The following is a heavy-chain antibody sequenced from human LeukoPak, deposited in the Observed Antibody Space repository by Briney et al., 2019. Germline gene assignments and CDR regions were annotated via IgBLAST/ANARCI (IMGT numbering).Heavy chain of an antibody. D-gene: IGHD2-15*01. J-gene: IGHJ3*02. CDR1: GFTFSSYW. V-gene: IGHV3-7*01. Sequence: GGSLRLSCAASGFTFSSYWMSWVRQDPGKGLECVTNIKQDGSEKYYVGSVKGRFAISRDNAKNSLYLQMNSLRAEDTAVYYCARDVHCSGGSCYPDAFDIWGQGTMVTVSS. CDR3: ARDVHCSGGSCYPDAFDI. CDR2: IKQDGSEK.